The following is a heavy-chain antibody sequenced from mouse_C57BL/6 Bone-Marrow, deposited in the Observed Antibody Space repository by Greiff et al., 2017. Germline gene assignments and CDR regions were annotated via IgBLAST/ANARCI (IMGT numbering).Heavy chain of an antibody. CDR1: GFTFSDYY. J-gene: IGHJ3*01. Sequence: EVKLVESGGGLVQPGGSLKLSCAASGFTFSDYYMYWVRQTPEKRLVWVAYISNGGGSTYYPDTVKGRFTISRDNAKNTLYLQMSRLKSEDTAMYYCAREGVLGDWFAYWGQGTLVTVSA. CDR2: ISNGGGST. V-gene: IGHV5-12*01. CDR3: AREGVLGDWFAY. D-gene: IGHD4-1*01.